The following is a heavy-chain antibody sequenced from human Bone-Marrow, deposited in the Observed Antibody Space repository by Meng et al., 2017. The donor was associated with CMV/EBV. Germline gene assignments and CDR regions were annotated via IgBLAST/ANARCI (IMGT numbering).Heavy chain of an antibody. J-gene: IGHJ5*02. D-gene: IGHD3-3*01. V-gene: IGHV4-34*01. CDR1: GGSFSGYY. CDR2: INHSGST. CDR3: ARGTPQGRITIFGVAKRGPYNWFDP. Sequence: SEPLSLTCVVYGGSFSGYYWSWIRQPPGKGLEWIGEINHSGSTNYNPSLKSRVTISVDTSKNQFSLKRISVTAADTAVYYCARGTPQGRITIFGVAKRGPYNWFDPWGQGTLVTVSS.